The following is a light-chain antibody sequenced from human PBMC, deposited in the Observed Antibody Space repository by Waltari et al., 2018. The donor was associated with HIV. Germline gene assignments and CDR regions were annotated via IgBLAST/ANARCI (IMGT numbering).Light chain of an antibody. Sequence: EIVMTQSPATLSVSPGERITLSCRASHSITNNLAWYQQKPGQPPRLLIYSASTRATGIPASFSGSGSGAEFTLTISRLQAEDVAVYYCQQYYDTVVTFGGGTRVEI. J-gene: IGKJ4*01. CDR1: HSITNN. CDR2: SAS. V-gene: IGKV3-15*01. CDR3: QQYYDTVVT.